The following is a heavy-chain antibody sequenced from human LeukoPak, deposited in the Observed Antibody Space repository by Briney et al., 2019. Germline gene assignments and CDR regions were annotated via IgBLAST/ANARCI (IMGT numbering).Heavy chain of an antibody. CDR3: ARKKDGGYAEIDY. V-gene: IGHV1-18*01. CDR2: ISAYNGNT. CDR1: GYTFTSYG. D-gene: IGHD5-12*01. J-gene: IGHJ4*02. Sequence: ASVKVSFTASGYTFTSYGISWVRQAPGQGLEWMGWISAYNGNTNYAQKLQGRVTMTTDTSTSTAYMELRSLRSDDTAVYYRARKKDGGYAEIDYWGQGTLVTVSS.